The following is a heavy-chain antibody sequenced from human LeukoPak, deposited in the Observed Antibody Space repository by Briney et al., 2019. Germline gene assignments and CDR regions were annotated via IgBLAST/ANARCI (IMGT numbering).Heavy chain of an antibody. D-gene: IGHD3-9*01. V-gene: IGHV3-66*01. CDR1: GFTFSSYA. J-gene: IGHJ3*02. Sequence: GGSLRLSCAASGFTFSSYAMSWVRQAPGKGLEWVSVIYSGGSTYYADSVKGRFTISRDNSKNTLYLQMNSLRAEDTAVYYCARDNYDILTGYYSDAFDIWGQGTMVTVSS. CDR2: IYSGGST. CDR3: ARDNYDILTGYYSDAFDI.